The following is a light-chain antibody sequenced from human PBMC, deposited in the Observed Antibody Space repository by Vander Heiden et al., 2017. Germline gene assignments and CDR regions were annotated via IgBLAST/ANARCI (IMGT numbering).Light chain of an antibody. J-gene: IGKJ1*01. CDR3: QQYDSNPPWT. CDR2: WAS. Sequence: DIVMTQSPDSLAVSLGERATINCKSRQSVLCSSNNKNYLAWYQQKPGQPPKLLIYWASTRESGVPDRFSGSGYGTDFTLTISILQVEDVAVYYCQQYDSNPPWTFSQGTKVEIK. CDR1: QSVLCSSNNKNY. V-gene: IGKV4-1*01.